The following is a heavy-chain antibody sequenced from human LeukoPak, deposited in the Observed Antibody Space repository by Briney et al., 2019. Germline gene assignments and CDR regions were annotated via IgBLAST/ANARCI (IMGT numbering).Heavy chain of an antibody. CDR1: GGSINTYY. D-gene: IGHD3-3*01. CDR2: ISYTGST. J-gene: IGHJ6*02. CDR3: ARNLYDFWSGYGMDV. V-gene: IGHV4-59*01. Sequence: SETLSLTCTVSGGSINTYYWNWIRQPPGKGLEWIGYISYTGSTKYNPSLKSRVTISVDTSKNQFSLKLNSVIAADTAVYYCARNLYDFWSGYGMDVWGQGTTVTVSS.